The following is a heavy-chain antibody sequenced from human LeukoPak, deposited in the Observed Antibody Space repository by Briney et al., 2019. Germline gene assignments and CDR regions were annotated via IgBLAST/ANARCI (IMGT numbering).Heavy chain of an antibody. Sequence: ASVKVSCKASGYSFPNYGINWVRQAPGQGLEWMGWISAYNGNTNYAQKLQGRVTMTTDTSTGTAYMELRSLRSDDTAVYYCVRESGGYYGGAFDYWGQGTLVTVSS. J-gene: IGHJ4*02. CDR2: ISAYNGNT. CDR3: VRESGGYYGGAFDY. CDR1: GYSFPNYG. D-gene: IGHD3-22*01. V-gene: IGHV1-18*01.